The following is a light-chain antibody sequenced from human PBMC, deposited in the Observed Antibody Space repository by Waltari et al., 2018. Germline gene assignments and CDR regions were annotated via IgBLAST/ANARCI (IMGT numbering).Light chain of an antibody. Sequence: QSVVTQPPSASGTPGQRVTISCSGSSSNLGTNRVNWYQQLPGTAPKLLIYNTYQRPSGVPDRFSGSKSGTSASLAISGLQSEDETDYYCAAWDDSLNGWVFGGGTQVTVL. CDR3: AAWDDSLNGWV. CDR2: NTY. J-gene: IGLJ3*02. V-gene: IGLV1-44*01. CDR1: SSNLGTNR.